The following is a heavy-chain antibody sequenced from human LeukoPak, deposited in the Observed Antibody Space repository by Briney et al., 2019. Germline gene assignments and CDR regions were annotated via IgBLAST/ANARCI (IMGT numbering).Heavy chain of an antibody. D-gene: IGHD3-22*01. CDR3: ATHYDKRYYFDY. V-gene: IGHV1-69*04. CDR2: IIPILGIA. Sequence: SEKVSCKASGGTFSSYAISWVRQAPGQGLEWMGRIIPILGIANYAQKFKGRVTITADKSTSTAYMELSSLRSEDTAVYYCATHYDKRYYFDYWGQGTLVTVSS. CDR1: GGTFSSYA. J-gene: IGHJ4*02.